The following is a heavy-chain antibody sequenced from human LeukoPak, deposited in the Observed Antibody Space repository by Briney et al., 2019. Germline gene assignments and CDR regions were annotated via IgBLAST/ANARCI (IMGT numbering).Heavy chain of an antibody. D-gene: IGHD1-1*01. J-gene: IGHJ4*02. V-gene: IGHV4-34*01. Sequence: SETLSPTCAVYGGSFSGYYRSWIRQPPPKGLELIGEINRSGSIDYNPSLKSRVTISADTSKNQFFLNLNSVTAADTAVYYCARGGDNWNFYWGQGTLVTVS. CDR3: ARGGDNWNFY. CDR2: INRSGSI. CDR1: GGSFSGYY.